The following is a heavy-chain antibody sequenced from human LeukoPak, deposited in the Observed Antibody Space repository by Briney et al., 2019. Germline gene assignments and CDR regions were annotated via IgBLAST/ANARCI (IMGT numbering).Heavy chain of an antibody. CDR3: ASNPSLFCSSTSCYPGY. CDR2: IYYSGST. J-gene: IGHJ4*02. D-gene: IGHD2-2*01. CDR1: GGSISSSSYY. V-gene: IGHV4-39*01. Sequence: SETLSLTCTVSGGSISSSSYYWGWIRQPPGKGLEWIGSIYYSGSTYYNPSLKSRVTISVDTSKNQFSLKLSSVTAADTAVYYCASNPSLFCSSTSCYPGYWGQGTLVTVSS.